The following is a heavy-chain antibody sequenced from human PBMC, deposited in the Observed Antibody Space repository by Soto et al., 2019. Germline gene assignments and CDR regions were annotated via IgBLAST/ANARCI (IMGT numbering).Heavy chain of an antibody. D-gene: IGHD5-18*01. CDR1: GFTFSSYG. CDR2: IWYDGSNK. Sequence: GGSLRLSCAASGFTFSSYGMHWVRQAPGKGLEWVAVIWYDGSNKYYADSVKGRFTISRDNSKNTLYLQMNSLRAEDTAVYYCARDAPGYSYGLSWFDPWGQGTLVTVSS. V-gene: IGHV3-33*01. CDR3: ARDAPGYSYGLSWFDP. J-gene: IGHJ5*02.